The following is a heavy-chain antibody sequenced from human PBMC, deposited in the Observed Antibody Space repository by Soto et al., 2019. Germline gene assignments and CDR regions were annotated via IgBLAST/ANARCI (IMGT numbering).Heavy chain of an antibody. J-gene: IGHJ4*01. CDR1: GFTFSSYA. V-gene: IGHV3-30-3*01. CDR3: ARGGYSGYDYEEFDD. D-gene: IGHD5-12*01. CDR2: ISYDGSNK. Sequence: GGSLRLSCAASGFTFSSYAMHWVRQAPGKGLEWVAVISYDGSNKYYADSVKGRLTISRDNSKNTLYLQMNSLKAEDTAVYYCARGGYSGYDYEEFDDWGQGTLVTVSS.